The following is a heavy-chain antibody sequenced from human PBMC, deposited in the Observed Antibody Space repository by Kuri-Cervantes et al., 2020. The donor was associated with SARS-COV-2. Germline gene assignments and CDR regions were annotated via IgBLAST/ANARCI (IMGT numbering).Heavy chain of an antibody. CDR1: NGSISSSPYY. D-gene: IGHD3-16*01. V-gene: IGHV4-39*07. J-gene: IGHJ4*02. CDR3: ATGIDYGSTLLDF. CDR2: IYYSGTT. Sequence: SETLSLTCSPSNGSISSSPYYWAWIRQPPGKGLEWIGSIYYSGTTYNNPSLMSRLTLSLDTSKNQFSLKLISVTPADSAVYFCATGIDYGSTLLDFWGQGTLVTVSS.